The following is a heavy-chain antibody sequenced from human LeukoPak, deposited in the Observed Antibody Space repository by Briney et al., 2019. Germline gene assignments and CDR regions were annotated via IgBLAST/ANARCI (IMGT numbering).Heavy chain of an antibody. CDR1: NGSMTSDSYY. Sequence: SEALSLTCTVSNGSMTSDSYYWAWVRQPPGKGLEWIGTIFYSGKTYYSASLKSRVTVSLDTSKKNFSLRLSSVTAADTAVYYCARLWIVATWYDAWGQGALVTVSS. CDR3: ARLWIVATWYDA. V-gene: IGHV4-39*02. D-gene: IGHD2-2*03. CDR2: IFYSGKT. J-gene: IGHJ5*02.